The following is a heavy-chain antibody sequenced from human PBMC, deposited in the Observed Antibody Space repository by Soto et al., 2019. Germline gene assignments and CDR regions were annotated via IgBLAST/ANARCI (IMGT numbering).Heavy chain of an antibody. D-gene: IGHD3-10*01. CDR3: ERKLIWLGAGKHYFDT. V-gene: IGHV4-4*02. J-gene: IGHJ5*02. CDR2: IYHDGGT. CDR1: VCCIITNYD. Sequence: SATXSLTCAFSVCCIITNYDVICFRQPPGRGLDCIGEIYHDGGTHHNPSLKSRVTISVYKSKNLFSLNLTSVTAADTAVYYCERKLIWLGAGKHYFDTWGQGTLVKVYS.